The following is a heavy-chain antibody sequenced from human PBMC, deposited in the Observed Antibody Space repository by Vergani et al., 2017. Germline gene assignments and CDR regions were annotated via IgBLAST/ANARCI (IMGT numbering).Heavy chain of an antibody. V-gene: IGHV3-53*04. CDR2: IYSGGST. CDR1: GFTVSSNY. J-gene: IGHJ6*02. Sequence: EVQLVESGGGLVQPGGSLRLSCAASGFTVSSNYMSLVRQAPGKGLEWVSVIYSGGSTYYADSVKGRFTISRHNSKNTLYLQMNSLRAEDTAVYYCARDRTTYYYGSGSFSPSGMDVWGQGTTVTVSS. CDR3: ARDRTTYYYGSGSFSPSGMDV. D-gene: IGHD3-10*01.